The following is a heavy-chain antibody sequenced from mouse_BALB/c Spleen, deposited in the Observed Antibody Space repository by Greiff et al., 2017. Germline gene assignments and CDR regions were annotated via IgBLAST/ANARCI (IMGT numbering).Heavy chain of an antibody. CDR1: GFTFSSYG. V-gene: IGHV5-6*02. CDR3: ARQTYGNYYDY. D-gene: IGHD2-1*01. J-gene: IGHJ2*01. CDR2: ISSGGSYT. Sequence: DVMLVESGGDLVKPGGSLKLSCAASGFTFSSYGMSWVRQTPDKRLDWVATISSGGSYTYYPDSVKGRFTISRDNAKNTLYLQMSSLKSEDTAMYFCARQTYGNYYDYRGEGTTLTLSS.